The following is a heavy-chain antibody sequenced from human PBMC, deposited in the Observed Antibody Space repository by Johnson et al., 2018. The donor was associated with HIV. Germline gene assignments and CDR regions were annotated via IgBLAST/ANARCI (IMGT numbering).Heavy chain of an antibody. Sequence: MLLVESGGGLVQPGGSLRVSCAASGFTLSSYWMSWVRQAPGKGLEWVANIKQDGSEKYYVDSVKGRFTISRDNSKNTLYLQMNSLRAEDTAVYYCARDGGSTRGDAFDIWGQGTMVTVSS. CDR3: ARDGGSTRGDAFDI. D-gene: IGHD1-26*01. V-gene: IGHV3-7*01. J-gene: IGHJ3*02. CDR2: IKQDGSEK. CDR1: GFTLSSYW.